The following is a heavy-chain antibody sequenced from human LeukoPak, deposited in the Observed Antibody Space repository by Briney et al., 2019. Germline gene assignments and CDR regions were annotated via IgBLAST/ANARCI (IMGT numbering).Heavy chain of an antibody. CDR2: IYTSGGTSGST. D-gene: IGHD3-22*01. V-gene: IGHV4-61*02. CDR3: AWGDSSGYPFDP. Sequence: PSETLSLTCTVSGGSISSGNYYWSWIRQPAGKGLEYIGRIYTSGGTSGSTYYNPSLKSRVTISVGTSKNQFSLKLSSVTAADTAVYYCAWGDSSGYPFDPWGQGTLVTVSS. CDR1: GGSISSGNYY. J-gene: IGHJ5*02.